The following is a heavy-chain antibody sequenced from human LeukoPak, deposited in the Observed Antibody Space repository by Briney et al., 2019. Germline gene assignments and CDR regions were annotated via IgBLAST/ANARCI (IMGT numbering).Heavy chain of an antibody. J-gene: IGHJ5*02. CDR2: ISYDGSDK. D-gene: IGHD2-2*02. CDR3: ARGMEVPAAIYH. V-gene: IGHV3-30*04. CDR1: GFTFSSYA. Sequence: GRSLRLSCAASGFTFSSYAMHWVRQAPGKGLEWVAVISYDGSDKYTADSVKGRFTISRDNSKNTLYLQMNSLRAEDTAVYYCARGMEVPAAIYHWGQGTLVTVSS.